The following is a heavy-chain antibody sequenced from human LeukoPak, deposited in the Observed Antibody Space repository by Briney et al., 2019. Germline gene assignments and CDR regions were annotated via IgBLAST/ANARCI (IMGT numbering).Heavy chain of an antibody. CDR1: GFTFSSYA. D-gene: IGHD3-10*01. Sequence: GGSLRLSCAASGFTFSSYAMSWVRQAPGKGLEWVSSISSSSSYIYYADSVKGRFTISRDNAKNSLYLQMNSLRAEDTAVYYCAAREGRDYWGQGTLVTVSS. CDR2: ISSSSSYI. CDR3: AAREGRDY. J-gene: IGHJ4*02. V-gene: IGHV3-21*01.